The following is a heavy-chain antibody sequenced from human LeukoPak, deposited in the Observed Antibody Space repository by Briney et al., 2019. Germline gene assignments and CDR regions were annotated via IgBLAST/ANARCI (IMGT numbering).Heavy chain of an antibody. V-gene: IGHV4-4*07. CDR1: GGSISSHN. D-gene: IGHD3-16*01. Sequence: PPETPSLTCTVPGGSISSHNWNWIRQPARKRLEWIGRVYSRESTNYNPSPKSLVTVSVDNSKNQFSLKLSSVTVADTAVYYCARSYNDYNWFDPWGQGILVTVSA. CDR2: VYSREST. CDR3: ARSYNDYNWFDP. J-gene: IGHJ5*02.